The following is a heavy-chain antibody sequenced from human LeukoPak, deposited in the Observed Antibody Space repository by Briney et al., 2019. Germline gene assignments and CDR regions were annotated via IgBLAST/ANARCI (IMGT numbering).Heavy chain of an antibody. D-gene: IGHD5-18*01. CDR2: INSDGSST. CDR1: GFTFSSYW. Sequence: GGSLRLSCAASGFTFSSYWMHWVRQAPGKGLMWVSRINSDGSSTSYADSVKGRFTISRDNAKNTLYLQMNSLRAEDTAVYYCARARGYSYGTDAFDIWGQGTMVTVSS. J-gene: IGHJ3*02. CDR3: ARARGYSYGTDAFDI. V-gene: IGHV3-74*01.